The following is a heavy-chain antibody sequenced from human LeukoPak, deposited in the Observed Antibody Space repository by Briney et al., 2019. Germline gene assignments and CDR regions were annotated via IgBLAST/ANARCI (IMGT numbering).Heavy chain of an antibody. V-gene: IGHV4-59*01. D-gene: IGHD3-16*01. CDR3: ARVGAFHLQFDP. Sequence: PSETLSLTCTVSGGSLNSDYWSWIRQPPGEGLEWIGYIYHSGGTYYNPSLESRVTVSVDTSKKHFSLKLTSVTAADTAVYYCARVGAFHLQFDPWGQGTLVTVSS. J-gene: IGHJ5*02. CDR1: GGSLNSDY. CDR2: IYHSGGT.